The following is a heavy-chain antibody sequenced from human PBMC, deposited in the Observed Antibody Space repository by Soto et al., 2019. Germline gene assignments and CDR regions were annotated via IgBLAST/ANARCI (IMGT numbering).Heavy chain of an antibody. V-gene: IGHV1-2*02. J-gene: IGHJ6*02. CDR3: ARIVVVPAAIPPYYYYYGMDV. CDR1: GYTFTGYY. CDR2: INPNSGGT. Sequence: ASVKVSCKASGYTFTGYYMHWVRQAPGQGLEWMGWINPNSGGTNYAQKFQGRVTMTRDTSISTAYMELSRLRSDDTAVYYCARIVVVPAAIPPYYYYYGMDVWGQGTTVTVSS. D-gene: IGHD2-2*02.